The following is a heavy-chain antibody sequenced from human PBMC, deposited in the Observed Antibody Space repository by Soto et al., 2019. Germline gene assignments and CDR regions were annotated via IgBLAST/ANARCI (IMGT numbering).Heavy chain of an antibody. Sequence: QVPLVQSGAEVKKPGASVKVSCKTSGYTFTSFSMHWVRQAPGQSLEWMGWINTGNGETKYSAKFQGRVTIARDTYASTAYMDLYSLRSEDTAVYYCARDSTNTWWGSWYWGQGTLVTVSS. J-gene: IGHJ4*02. CDR3: ARDSTNTWWGSWY. V-gene: IGHV1-3*04. CDR1: GYTFTSFS. CDR2: INTGNGET. D-gene: IGHD2-8*02.